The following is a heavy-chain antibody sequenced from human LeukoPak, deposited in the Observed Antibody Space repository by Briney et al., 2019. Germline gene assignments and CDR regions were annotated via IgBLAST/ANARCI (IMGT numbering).Heavy chain of an antibody. Sequence: SETLSLTCTVSGGSISSYYWSWIRQPPGKGLEWIGYIYYSGSTNCNPSLKSRVTISVDTSKNQFSLKLSSVTAADTAVYYCARGGTISLIWGQGTLVTVSS. CDR3: ARGGTISLI. CDR1: GGSISSYY. CDR2: IYYSGST. V-gene: IGHV4-59*01. D-gene: IGHD3-3*01. J-gene: IGHJ4*02.